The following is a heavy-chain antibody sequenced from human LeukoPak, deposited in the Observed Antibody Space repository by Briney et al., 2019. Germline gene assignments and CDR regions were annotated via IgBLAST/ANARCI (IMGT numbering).Heavy chain of an antibody. J-gene: IGHJ5*02. CDR1: GYTFTSYG. V-gene: IGHV1-18*01. CDR3: ARDSDSGWWTRSYWFDP. D-gene: IGHD6-19*01. Sequence: ASVKLSCKASGYTFTSYGISWVRQAPGQRLEWRGWISAYNGNTNYAQKLQGRVTMTTDTSTSTAYMELRSLRSDDTAVYYCARDSDSGWWTRSYWFDPWGQGTLVTVSS. CDR2: ISAYNGNT.